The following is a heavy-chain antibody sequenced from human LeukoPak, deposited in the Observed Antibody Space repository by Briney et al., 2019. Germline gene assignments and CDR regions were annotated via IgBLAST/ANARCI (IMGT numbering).Heavy chain of an antibody. CDR3: ARGSMVRGVIIRYNWFDP. CDR2: INPNSGGT. Sequence: ASVKVSCKASGYTFTGYYMHWVRQAPGQGLEWMGWINPNSGGTNYAQKFQGGVTMTRDTSISTAYMELSRLRSDDTAVYYCARGSMVRGVIIRYNWFDPWGQGTLVTVSS. CDR1: GYTFTGYY. D-gene: IGHD3-10*01. J-gene: IGHJ5*02. V-gene: IGHV1-2*02.